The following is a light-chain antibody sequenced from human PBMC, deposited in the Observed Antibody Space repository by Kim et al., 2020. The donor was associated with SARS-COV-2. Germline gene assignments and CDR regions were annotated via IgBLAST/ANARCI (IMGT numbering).Light chain of an antibody. CDR1: GSSIGRNT. CDR2: NDD. Sequence: GQRVTISCSGSGSSIGRNTVNWYQQLPGTAPNLLFYNDDQRPSGVPDRFSGSKSGTSASLAISGLQSEDEADYYCAAWDDSLNGWVFGGGTQLTVL. J-gene: IGLJ2*01. CDR3: AAWDDSLNGWV. V-gene: IGLV1-44*01.